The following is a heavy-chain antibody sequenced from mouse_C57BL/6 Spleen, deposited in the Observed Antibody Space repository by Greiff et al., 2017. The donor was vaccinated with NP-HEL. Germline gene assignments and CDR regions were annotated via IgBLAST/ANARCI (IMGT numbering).Heavy chain of an antibody. J-gene: IGHJ4*01. CDR1: GYSITSGYD. D-gene: IGHD2-10*02. Sequence: DVKLVESGPGMVKPSQSLSLTCTVTGYSITSGYDWHWIRHFPGNKLEWMGYISYSGSTKYNPSLKSRISITHDTSKNHFFLKLNSVTTEDTATYYCARGGYGNYEDAMDYWGQGTSVTVSS. CDR2: ISYSGST. CDR3: ARGGYGNYEDAMDY. V-gene: IGHV3-1*01.